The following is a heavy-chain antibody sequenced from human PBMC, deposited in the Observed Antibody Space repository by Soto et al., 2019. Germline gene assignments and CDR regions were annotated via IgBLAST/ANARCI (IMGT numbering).Heavy chain of an antibody. CDR1: GFTFSSYA. J-gene: IGHJ6*02. D-gene: IGHD2-8*01. CDR2: ISYDGSNK. V-gene: IGHV3-30-3*01. CDR3: AREDIVLMYGMDV. Sequence: PGGSLRLSCAASGFTFSSYAMHWVRQAPGKGLEWVAVISYDGSNKYYADSVKGRFTISRDNSKNTLYLQMNSLRAEDTAVYYCAREDIVLMYGMDVWGQGTKVTVSS.